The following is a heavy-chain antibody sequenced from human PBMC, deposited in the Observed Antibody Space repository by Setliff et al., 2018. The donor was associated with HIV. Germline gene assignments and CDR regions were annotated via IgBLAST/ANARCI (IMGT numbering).Heavy chain of an antibody. V-gene: IGHV4-34*11. CDR2: IYYSGDT. Sequence: SETLSLTCAVYGGSFSGYYWSWIRQPPGKGLEWLGYIYYSGDTYYNASLQSRATISVDTSKNQFSLKLSSVTAADTAVYYCARDQRLSYWGQGTLVTVS. CDR1: GGSFSGYY. J-gene: IGHJ4*02. CDR3: ARDQRLSY.